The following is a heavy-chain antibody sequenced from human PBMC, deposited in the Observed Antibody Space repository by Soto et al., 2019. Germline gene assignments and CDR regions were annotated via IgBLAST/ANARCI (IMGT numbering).Heavy chain of an antibody. CDR1: GFTFSNAW. J-gene: IGHJ6*02. CDR2: IKSKTDGGTT. CDR3: TTDELLDYYYYGMDV. V-gene: IGHV3-15*01. Sequence: GGSLRLSCAASGFTFSNAWRSWVRQAPGKGLEWVGRIKSKTDGGTTDYAAPVKGRFTISRDDSKNTLYLQMNSLKTEDTAVYYCTTDELLDYYYYGMDVWGQGTTVTVYS. D-gene: IGHD1-26*01.